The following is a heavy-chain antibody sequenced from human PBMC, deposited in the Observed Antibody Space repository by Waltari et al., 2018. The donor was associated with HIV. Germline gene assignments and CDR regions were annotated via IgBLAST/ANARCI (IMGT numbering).Heavy chain of an antibody. D-gene: IGHD5-18*01. CDR1: GFTFGDYA. CDR3: LGAAMLYYIDY. Sequence: EVQLVESGGGLVQPGRSLRLSCTASGFTFGDYAMSWFRQAPGKGLEWVGFIRSKANGATTEYSAAVKGRVTISRDDSKSIAYLQMNSLKTEDTAVYYCLGAAMLYYIDYWGQGTLVTVFS. V-gene: IGHV3-49*03. J-gene: IGHJ4*02. CDR2: IRSKANGATT.